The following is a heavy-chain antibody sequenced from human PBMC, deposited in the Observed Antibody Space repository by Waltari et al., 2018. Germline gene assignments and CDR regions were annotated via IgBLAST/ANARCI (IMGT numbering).Heavy chain of an antibody. J-gene: IGHJ3*02. Sequence: EVQLVESGGGLVKPGGSLRHSCAASGFTFSSYSMNWVRQAPGKGLEWVSSMSSSSSYIYYEDSVKGRITIAGYNAKNSLYLQMTSLRAEDTAVYYCARDGDLSGISAFDIWGQGTMVTVSS. D-gene: IGHD7-27*01. V-gene: IGHV3-21*01. CDR2: MSSSSSYI. CDR1: GFTFSSYS. CDR3: ARDGDLSGISAFDI.